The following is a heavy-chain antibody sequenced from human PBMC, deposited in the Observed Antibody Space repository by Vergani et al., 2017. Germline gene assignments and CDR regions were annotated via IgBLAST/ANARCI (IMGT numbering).Heavy chain of an antibody. J-gene: IGHJ5*02. V-gene: IGHV1-2*02. CDR1: GYSLSDHY. CDR2: LDPHTGDT. Sequence: QVQLVQSGAEVRKPGASVKVSCKASGYSLSDHYIHWVRQAPGQGFEWMGRLDPHTGDTKYAEKFQGRAILTRDRSISTAYMELISLISDDTAVYYCARNRGRGVSYSVSWFDPWGQGTQVTVAS. D-gene: IGHD2-8*01. CDR3: ARNRGRGVSYSVSWFDP.